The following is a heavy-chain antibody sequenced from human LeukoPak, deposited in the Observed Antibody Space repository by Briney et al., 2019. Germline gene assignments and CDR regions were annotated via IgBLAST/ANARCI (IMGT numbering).Heavy chain of an antibody. CDR1: GFTFSSYS. CDR3: ARVGGYSGYDDEKDAFDI. J-gene: IGHJ3*02. Sequence: GGSLRLSCAASGFTFSSYSMNWVRQAPGKGLEWVSSISSSSSYIYYADSVKGRFTISRDNAKNSLYLQMNSLRAEDTAVYYCARVGGYSGYDDEKDAFDIWGQGTMVTVSS. CDR2: ISSSSSYI. D-gene: IGHD5-12*01. V-gene: IGHV3-21*01.